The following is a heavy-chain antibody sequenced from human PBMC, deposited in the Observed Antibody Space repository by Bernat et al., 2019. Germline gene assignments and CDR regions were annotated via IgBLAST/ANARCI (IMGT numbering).Heavy chain of an antibody. D-gene: IGHD6-6*01. CDR3: AREEYTSSSRHWYFDL. CDR2: IYTGGTT. J-gene: IGHJ2*01. Sequence: EVQLVESGGGLIQPGGSLRLSCAASGFTVSSNYMSWVRQTPGKGLEWVSVIYTGGTTFYADSVQGRFTISRDISTNPLSLQMNNLRADDTAMYYCAREEYTSSSRHWYFDLWGRGTLVTVSS. CDR1: GFTVSSNY. V-gene: IGHV3-53*01.